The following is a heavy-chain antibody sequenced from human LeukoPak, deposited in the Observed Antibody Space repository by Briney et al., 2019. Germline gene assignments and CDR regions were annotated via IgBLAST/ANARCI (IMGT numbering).Heavy chain of an antibody. V-gene: IGHV3-7*01. D-gene: IGHD3-22*01. CDR3: ATDSSLNRREFQY. CDR1: GFTFSNYW. J-gene: IGHJ1*01. CDR2: IKTDGSEK. Sequence: GGSLRLSCEGSGFTFSNYWMGWVRQAPGKGPQWVANIKTDGSEKYYVDSVKGRFTISRDNAKNSLYLQMNSLRAEDTAVYYCATDSSLNRREFQYWGQGTLLSVSS.